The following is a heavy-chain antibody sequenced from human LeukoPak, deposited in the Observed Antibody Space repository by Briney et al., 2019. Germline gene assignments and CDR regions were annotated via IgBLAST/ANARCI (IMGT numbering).Heavy chain of an antibody. J-gene: IGHJ4*02. CDR3: ARAHYDILTGYQYYFDY. D-gene: IGHD3-9*01. Sequence: GGSLRLSCAASGFTFSSYEMNWVRQAPGKGLEWVSYISSSGGTIYYADSVKGRFTISRDNAKNSLYLQMNSLRAEDTAVYYCARAHYDILTGYQYYFDYWGQGTLVTVSS. V-gene: IGHV3-48*03. CDR1: GFTFSSYE. CDR2: ISSSGGTI.